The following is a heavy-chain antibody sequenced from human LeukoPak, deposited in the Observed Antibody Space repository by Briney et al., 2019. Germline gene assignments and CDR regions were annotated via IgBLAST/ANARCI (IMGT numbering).Heavy chain of an antibody. J-gene: IGHJ4*02. CDR1: GFTFSSYA. CDR2: ISYDGSNK. Sequence: PGGSLRLSCAASGFTFSSYAMHWVRQAPGKGLEWVAVISYDGSNKYYADSVKGRFTISRDNSKNTLYLQMNSLRAEDTAVYYCARGGVVVKGKIDYWGQGTLVTVTS. V-gene: IGHV3-30*04. D-gene: IGHD2-2*01. CDR3: ARGGVVVKGKIDY.